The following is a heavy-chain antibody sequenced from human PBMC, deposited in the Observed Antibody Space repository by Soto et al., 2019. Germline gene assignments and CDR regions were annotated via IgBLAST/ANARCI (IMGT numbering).Heavy chain of an antibody. Sequence: GESLKISCKGSGYSFTSYWIGWVRQMPGKGLEWMGIIYPGDSDTSYSPSFQGQVTISADKSISTAYLQWSSLKASDTAMYYCARTYYDFWSGYAFDIWGQGTMVTVSS. J-gene: IGHJ3*02. CDR1: GYSFTSYW. D-gene: IGHD3-3*01. CDR3: ARTYYDFWSGYAFDI. V-gene: IGHV5-51*01. CDR2: IYPGDSDT.